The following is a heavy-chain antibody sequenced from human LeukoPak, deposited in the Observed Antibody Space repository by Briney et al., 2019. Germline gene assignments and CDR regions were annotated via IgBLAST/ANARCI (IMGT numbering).Heavy chain of an antibody. CDR2: IIPIFGTA. CDR3: ARRPAWSQGVTDY. D-gene: IGHD3-3*01. V-gene: IGHV1-69*05. J-gene: IGHJ4*02. CDR1: GGTFSSYA. Sequence: SVKVSCKASGGTFSSYAISWVRQAPGQGLEWMGGIIPIFGTANYAQKFQGRVTITTDTSTSTAYMELRSLRSDDTAVYYCARRPAWSQGVTDYWGQGTLVTVSS.